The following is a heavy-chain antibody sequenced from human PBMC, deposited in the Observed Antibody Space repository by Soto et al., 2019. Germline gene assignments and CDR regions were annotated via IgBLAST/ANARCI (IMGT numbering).Heavy chain of an antibody. Sequence: SETLSLTCTVSGGSISNFYWSWIRQPPGKGLEWIGHIYYSGTTNYNPSLESRATTSIDTSQNQYSLRLSSVTAADTAVYYCAALYTSSPFFHYWGRGTLVTVSS. D-gene: IGHD2-2*02. CDR2: IYYSGTT. CDR1: GGSISNFY. CDR3: AALYTSSPFFHY. V-gene: IGHV4-59*03. J-gene: IGHJ4*02.